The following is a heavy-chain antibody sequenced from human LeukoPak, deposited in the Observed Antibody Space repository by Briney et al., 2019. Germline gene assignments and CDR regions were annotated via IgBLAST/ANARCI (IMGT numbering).Heavy chain of an antibody. CDR1: GYTFTSYG. CDR2: ISAYNGNT. CDR3: ARASPFIVVVSAASDDAFDI. Sequence: ASVKVSCKASGYTFTSYGISWVRQAPGQGLEWMRWISAYNGNTNYAQKLQGRVTMTTDTSTSTAYMELRSLRSDDTAVYYCARASPFIVVVSAASDDAFDIWGQGTMVTVSS. D-gene: IGHD2-2*01. J-gene: IGHJ3*02. V-gene: IGHV1-18*01.